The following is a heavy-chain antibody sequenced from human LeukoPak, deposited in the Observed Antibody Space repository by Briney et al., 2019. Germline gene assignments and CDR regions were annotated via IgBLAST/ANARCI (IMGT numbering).Heavy chain of an antibody. D-gene: IGHD5-18*01. J-gene: IGHJ4*02. V-gene: IGHV4-34*01. CDR2: INHSGST. CDR3: ARAVKGRYSYGYVY. CDR1: GGSFSGYY. Sequence: SETLSLTCAVYGGSFSGYYWSWIRQPPGKGLEWIGEINHSGSTNYNPSLKSRVTISVDTSKNQFSLKLSSVTAADTAVYYCARAVKGRYSYGYVYWGQGTLVTVSS.